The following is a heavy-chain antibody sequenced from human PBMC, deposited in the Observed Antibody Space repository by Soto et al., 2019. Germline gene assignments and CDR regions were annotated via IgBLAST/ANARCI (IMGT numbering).Heavy chain of an antibody. Sequence: ASVKVSCKTSGYSFAGYFVHWVRQAPGQGLEWMGWINPNNGDTSYSQKFQGRVSTTRDTPINTAYMELSSLTSDDTAVYYCARDFVGVVMDYGMDVWVQGTTVSVS. V-gene: IGHV1-2*02. CDR3: ARDFVGVVMDYGMDV. CDR2: INPNNGDT. D-gene: IGHD2-15*01. J-gene: IGHJ6*02. CDR1: GYSFAGYF.